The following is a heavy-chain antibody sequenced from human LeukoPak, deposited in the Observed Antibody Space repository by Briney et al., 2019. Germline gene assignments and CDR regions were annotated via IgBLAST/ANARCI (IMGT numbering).Heavy chain of an antibody. CDR1: GGSISSYY. V-gene: IGHV4-59*01. CDR3: ARDRSYGDYDY. CDR2: IYYSGST. D-gene: IGHD4-17*01. J-gene: IGHJ4*02. Sequence: PSETLSLTCTVSGGSISSYYWSWIRQPPGKGLEWIGYIYYSGSTNYNPSLKSRVTISVDTSKNQFSLKLSSVTAADTAVYYCARDRSYGDYDYCGQGTLVTVSS.